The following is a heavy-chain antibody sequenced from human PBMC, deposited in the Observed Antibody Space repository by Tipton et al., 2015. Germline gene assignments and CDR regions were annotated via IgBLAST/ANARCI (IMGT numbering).Heavy chain of an antibody. CDR3: ARDDHQVDAFDI. CDR1: GDSISNYY. V-gene: IGHV4-59*01. J-gene: IGHJ3*02. D-gene: IGHD1-14*01. CDR2: ISHSGNT. Sequence: TLSLTCTVSGDSISNYYWSWIRQPPGKGLEWIGSISHSGNTYYNPSLKSRVTISVDTSKNQFSLKLTSVTAADAAVYYCARDDHQVDAFDIWGQGTMVTVSS.